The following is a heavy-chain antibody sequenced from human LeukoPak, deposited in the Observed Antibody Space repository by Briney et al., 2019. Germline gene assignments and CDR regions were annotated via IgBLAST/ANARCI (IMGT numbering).Heavy chain of an antibody. CDR2: IYYSGST. V-gene: IGHV4-59*01. D-gene: IGHD6-13*01. J-gene: IGHJ5*02. CDR1: GASISSYY. Sequence: SETLSLTCTVSGASISSYYWSWIRQPPGKGLEWIGYIYYSGSTNYNPSLKSRVTISVDTSKNQFSLKLSSVTAADTAVYYCARQGRRQQRYNWFDPWGQGTLVTVSS. CDR3: ARQGRRQQRYNWFDP.